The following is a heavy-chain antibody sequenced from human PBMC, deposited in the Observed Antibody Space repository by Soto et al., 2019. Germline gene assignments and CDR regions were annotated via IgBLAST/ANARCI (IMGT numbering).Heavy chain of an antibody. Sequence: PGGSLRLSCAASGFTFSSYSMNWVRQAPGKGLGWVSSISSSSSYIYYADSVKGRFTISRDNAKNSLYLQMNSLRAEDTAVYYCARVQDYGSGSYCPDYWGQGTLVTVSS. CDR1: GFTFSSYS. V-gene: IGHV3-21*01. J-gene: IGHJ4*02. D-gene: IGHD3-10*01. CDR3: ARVQDYGSGSYCPDY. CDR2: ISSSSSYI.